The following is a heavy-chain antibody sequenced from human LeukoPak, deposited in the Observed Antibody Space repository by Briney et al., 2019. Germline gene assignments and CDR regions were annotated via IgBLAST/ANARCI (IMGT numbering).Heavy chain of an antibody. Sequence: GGSLRLSCAASGFTFSSDGMHWVRQAPGKGLGGGVVISYDGSNKYYADSVKSRFTISRDNSKNTRSLQRNSLRAEHTAVYSCAKDYSSSWYGVPPVDYWGQGTLVTVSS. CDR1: GFTFSSDG. V-gene: IGHV3-30*18. J-gene: IGHJ4*02. CDR3: AKDYSSSWYGVPPVDY. CDR2: ISYDGSNK. D-gene: IGHD6-13*01.